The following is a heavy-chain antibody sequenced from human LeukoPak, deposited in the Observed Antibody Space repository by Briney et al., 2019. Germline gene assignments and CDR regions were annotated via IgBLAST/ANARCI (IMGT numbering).Heavy chain of an antibody. Sequence: SETLSLTRTVSGGSISNYFWNWIRQSPGKGLEWIGYIYNSGNTKYNPSLKSRVTVSVDTSKNQFSLKLSSVTTADTAVYYCARASFNTYGIDGFDYWGQGTLVTVSS. V-gene: IGHV4-59*01. CDR1: GGSISNYF. D-gene: IGHD5-24*01. CDR3: ARASFNTYGIDGFDY. CDR2: IYNSGNT. J-gene: IGHJ4*02.